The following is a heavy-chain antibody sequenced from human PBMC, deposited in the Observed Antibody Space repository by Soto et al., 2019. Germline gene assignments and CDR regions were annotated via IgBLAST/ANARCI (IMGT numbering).Heavy chain of an antibody. Sequence: GGSLRLSCAASGFTFSSYEMNWVRQAPGKGLEWVSYISSSGSTIYYADSVKGRFTISRDNAKNSLYLQMNSLRAEDTAVYYCARSGYSSSWSFAFDIWGQGTMVTVSS. V-gene: IGHV3-48*03. D-gene: IGHD6-13*01. CDR1: GFTFSSYE. CDR2: ISSSGSTI. CDR3: ARSGYSSSWSFAFDI. J-gene: IGHJ3*02.